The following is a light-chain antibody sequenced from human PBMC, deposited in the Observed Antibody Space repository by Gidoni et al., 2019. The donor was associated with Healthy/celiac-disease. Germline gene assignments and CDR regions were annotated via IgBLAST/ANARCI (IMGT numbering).Light chain of an antibody. J-gene: IGKJ5*01. CDR3: QQYNNWPSIT. Sequence: EIVMTQSTATLSVSPGERATLSCRASQSVSSNLAWYQQKPGQAPSLLIYGASTRATGIPARFSGSGSGTEFTLTISSLQSEDFAVYYCQQYNNWPSITFGQXTRLEIK. V-gene: IGKV3-15*01. CDR1: QSVSSN. CDR2: GAS.